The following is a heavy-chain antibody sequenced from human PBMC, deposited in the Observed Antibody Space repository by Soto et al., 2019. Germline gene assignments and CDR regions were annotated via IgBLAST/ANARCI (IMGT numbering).Heavy chain of an antibody. CDR2: IYPGDSDT. Sequence: EVQLMQSGAEVKKPGESLKISCKGSGYSFTSYWIGWVRQMPGKGLEWMGIIYPGDSDTRYSPSFQGQVTISADKSISTAYLQWSSLKASDTAMYYCATKYYYDSSGYSLDAFDIWGQGTMVTVSS. J-gene: IGHJ3*02. CDR1: GYSFTSYW. CDR3: ATKYYYDSSGYSLDAFDI. D-gene: IGHD3-22*01. V-gene: IGHV5-51*03.